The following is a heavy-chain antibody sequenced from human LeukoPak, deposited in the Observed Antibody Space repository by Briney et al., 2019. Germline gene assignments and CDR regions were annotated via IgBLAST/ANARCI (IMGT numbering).Heavy chain of an antibody. CDR3: ARDRGRITMVRGVA. Sequence: GESLRLSCAASGFTVSSNYMSWVRQAPGKGLEWVSVIYSGGSTYYADSVKGRFTISRDNSKNTLYLQMNSLRAEDTAVYYCARDRGRITMVRGVAWGQGTMVTVSS. D-gene: IGHD3-10*01. CDR1: GFTVSSNY. J-gene: IGHJ3*01. V-gene: IGHV3-66*01. CDR2: IYSGGST.